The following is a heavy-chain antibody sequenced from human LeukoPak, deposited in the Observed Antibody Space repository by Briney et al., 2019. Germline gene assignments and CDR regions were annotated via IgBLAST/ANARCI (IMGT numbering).Heavy chain of an antibody. CDR1: GFTFSSYE. J-gene: IGHJ5*02. D-gene: IGHD3-9*01. CDR2: ISSSGSTI. Sequence: PGGSLRLSCAASGFTFSSYEMNWVRQAPGKGVEGVSYISSSGSTIYYADSVKGGFTISRDNAKNSLYLQMNSLRAEDTAVYYCARAQRVERYFDWLFSTNWFDHWGQGTLVTVSS. V-gene: IGHV3-48*03. CDR3: ARAQRVERYFDWLFSTNWFDH.